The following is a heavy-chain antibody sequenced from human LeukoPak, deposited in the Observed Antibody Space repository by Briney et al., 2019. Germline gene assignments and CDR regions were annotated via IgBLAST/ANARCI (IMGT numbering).Heavy chain of an antibody. J-gene: IGHJ6*03. CDR2: IKQDGSEK. CDR3: ARNFGWYGDYYYYYMDV. Sequence: GGSLRLSCAASEFSVGSNYMTWVRQAPGKGLEWVANIKQDGSEKYYVDSVKGRFTISRDNAKNSLYLQMNSLRAEDTAVYYCARNFGWYGDYYYYYMDVWGKGTTVTVSS. D-gene: IGHD6-19*01. V-gene: IGHV3-7*01. CDR1: EFSVGSNY.